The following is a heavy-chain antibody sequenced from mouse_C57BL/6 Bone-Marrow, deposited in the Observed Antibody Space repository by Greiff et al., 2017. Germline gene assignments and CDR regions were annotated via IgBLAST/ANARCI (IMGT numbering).Heavy chain of an antibody. J-gene: IGHJ3*01. D-gene: IGHD2-3*01. CDR2: INPGSGST. CDR1: GYTFTSYW. Sequence: QVQLQQPGAELVKPGASVKMSCKASGYTFTSYWITWVKQRPGQGLEWIGDINPGSGSTNYNEKFKSKATMTVDKTSSTASMQLSSLTSEDSAVYYCARGYSWFAYWGQGTLVTVSA. V-gene: IGHV1-55*01. CDR3: ARGYSWFAY.